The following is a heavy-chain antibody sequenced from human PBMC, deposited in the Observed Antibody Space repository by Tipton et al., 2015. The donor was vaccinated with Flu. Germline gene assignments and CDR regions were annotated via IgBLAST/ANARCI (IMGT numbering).Heavy chain of an antibody. CDR1: GDSIGSNYY. V-gene: IGHV4-38-2*01. J-gene: IGHJ4*02. CDR3: ARHTGDSVRGIIDY. CDR2: AHRSGNA. Sequence: TLSLTCSVSGDSIGSNYYWGWIRQPPGGGLEWIGNAHRSGNAYYNPSLKSRVAISVDTSKNQFSLKLSSVTAADTAVYYCARHTGDSVRGIIDYWGQGTLVTVSS. D-gene: IGHD3-10*02.